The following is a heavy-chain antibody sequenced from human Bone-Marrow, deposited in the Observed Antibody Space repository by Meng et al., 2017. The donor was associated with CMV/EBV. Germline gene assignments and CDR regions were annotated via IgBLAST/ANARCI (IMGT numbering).Heavy chain of an antibody. Sequence: ASVKVSCKASGYTFTSYFMHWVRQAPGQGLEWMGIMNPSGGRTSYAQKFQGRVTMTRDTSTCTVYMELSSLRSEDTAVYYCARDYSKYPVDYWGEATLATSSS. V-gene: IGHV1-46*01. D-gene: IGHD4-11*01. J-gene: IGHJ4*02. CDR3: ARDYSKYPVDY. CDR1: GYTFTSYF. CDR2: MNPSGGRT.